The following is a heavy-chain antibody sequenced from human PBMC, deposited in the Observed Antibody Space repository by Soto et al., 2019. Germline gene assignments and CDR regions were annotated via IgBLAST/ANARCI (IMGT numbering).Heavy chain of an antibody. Sequence: SETLSLTCTVSGGSISSGDYYWSWIRQPPGKGLEWIGYIYYSGSTYYNPSLKSRVTISVDTSKNQFSLKLSSVTAADTAVYYCARSTGTTEYYFDYWGQGTLVTVSS. D-gene: IGHD1-7*01. CDR2: IYYSGST. V-gene: IGHV4-30-4*01. J-gene: IGHJ4*02. CDR1: GGSISSGDYY. CDR3: ARSTGTTEYYFDY.